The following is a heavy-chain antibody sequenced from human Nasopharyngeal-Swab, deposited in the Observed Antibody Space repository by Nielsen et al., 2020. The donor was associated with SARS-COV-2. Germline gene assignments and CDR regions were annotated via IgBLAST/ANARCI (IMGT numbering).Heavy chain of an antibody. J-gene: IGHJ4*02. V-gene: IGHV3-74*01. Sequence: ESLKISCAASGFIFSSSWMHWVRQAPGKGLVWVSRINSDGSSTSYADSVKGRFTISRDNAKNTLYLQMNSLRAEDTAVYYCARGRRWLQFPNDYWGQGTLVTVSS. CDR3: ARGRRWLQFPNDY. D-gene: IGHD5-24*01. CDR1: GFIFSSSW. CDR2: INSDGSST.